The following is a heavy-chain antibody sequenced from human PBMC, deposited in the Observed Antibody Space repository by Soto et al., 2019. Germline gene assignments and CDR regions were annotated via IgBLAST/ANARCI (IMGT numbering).Heavy chain of an antibody. D-gene: IGHD1-1*01. V-gene: IGHV3-30-3*01. Sequence: QVQLVESGGGVVQPGRSLRLSCAASGFTFSTYAMQWVRQAPGKGLEWVAVISSDGSNKYYADSVKGRFTISRDNSKNTLYLQMNSLRAEDTAVYYCAGTTATMNYWGQGTLVTVSS. CDR2: ISSDGSNK. CDR1: GFTFSTYA. CDR3: AGTTATMNY. J-gene: IGHJ4*02.